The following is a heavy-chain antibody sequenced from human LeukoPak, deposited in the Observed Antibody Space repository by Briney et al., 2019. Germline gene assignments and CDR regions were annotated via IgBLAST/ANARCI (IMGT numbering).Heavy chain of an antibody. V-gene: IGHV3-74*01. D-gene: IGHD3-22*01. J-gene: IGHJ4*02. CDR3: ARDVPPPYYYDSSGYYPDY. CDR2: INSAGSST. Sequence: GESLRLSCAASGFTFSSYWMHWVRQAPGKGLVWVSRINSAGSSTSYADSVKGRFTISRDNAKNTLYLQMNSLRAEDTAVYYCARDVPPPYYYDSSGYYPDYWGQGTLVTVSS. CDR1: GFTFSSYW.